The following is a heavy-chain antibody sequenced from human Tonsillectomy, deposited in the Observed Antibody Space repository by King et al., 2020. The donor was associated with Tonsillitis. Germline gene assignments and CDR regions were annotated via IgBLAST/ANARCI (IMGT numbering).Heavy chain of an antibody. J-gene: IGHJ4*02. CDR2: INPNSGGT. D-gene: IGHD1-26*01. CDR1: GYTFTGYY. CDR3: ARARGGSYLFAY. V-gene: IGHV1-2*02. Sequence: VQLVESGAEVKKPGASVKVSCKASGYTFTGYYIHWVRQAPGQGLEWMGWINPNSGGTDYAQKFQGRVTMTRDTFITKAYMDLSRLRSDDTALYYCARARGGSYLFAYWGQGTLVTVSS.